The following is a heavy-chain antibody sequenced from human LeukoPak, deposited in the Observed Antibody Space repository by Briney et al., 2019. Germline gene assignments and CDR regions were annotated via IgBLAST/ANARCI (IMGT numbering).Heavy chain of an antibody. CDR1: GYTFTSNH. CDR3: VRVGHQGNSGYFD. D-gene: IGHD3-22*01. J-gene: IGHJ4*02. Sequence: GASVKVSCKASGYTFTSNHFNWVRQAAGQGLEWMGWINPKSGDRGYAQNFQGRATITSDTSISTVYMEVSSLRSEDTAVYYCVRVGHQGNSGYFDWGQGTQVTVSS. CDR2: INPKSGDR. V-gene: IGHV1-8*03.